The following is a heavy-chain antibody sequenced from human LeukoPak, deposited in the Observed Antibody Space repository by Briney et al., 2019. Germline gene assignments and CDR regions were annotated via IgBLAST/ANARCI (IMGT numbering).Heavy chain of an antibody. D-gene: IGHD3-10*01. Sequence: GGSLRLSWAAAGFTFSDYYMSWLRQAPGKGLEWVSYISSSSSYTNYADSVKGRFTISRDNAKNSLYLQMNSLRAEDTAVYYCARVEVRGDNWFDPWGQGTLVTVSS. CDR1: GFTFSDYY. J-gene: IGHJ5*02. V-gene: IGHV3-11*06. CDR3: ARVEVRGDNWFDP. CDR2: ISSSSSYT.